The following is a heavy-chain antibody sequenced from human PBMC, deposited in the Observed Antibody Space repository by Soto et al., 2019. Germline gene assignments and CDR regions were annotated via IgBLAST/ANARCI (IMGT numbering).Heavy chain of an antibody. J-gene: IGHJ4*02. CDR2: IAPGNGNT. CDR1: GYTFTDYA. CDR3: AKGSRLWTPDY. Sequence: ASGKVSCKASGYTFTDYAIHLVRQAPGQRLEWMGWIAPGNGNTKYSQNFQGRVTITRDTSATTAYMELSSLRSEDTAVYYCAKGSRLWTPDYWGQGTLVTVSS. V-gene: IGHV1-3*01. D-gene: IGHD2-21*01.